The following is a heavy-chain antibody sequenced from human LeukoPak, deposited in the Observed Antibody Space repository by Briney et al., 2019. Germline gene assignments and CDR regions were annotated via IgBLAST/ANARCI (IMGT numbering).Heavy chain of an antibody. V-gene: IGHV3-15*01. CDR1: GFTFSNAW. D-gene: IGHD1-26*01. J-gene: IGHJ3*02. CDR2: IKSKTDGGTT. CDR3: TTDVGATAYAFDI. Sequence: GRSLRLSCAASGFTFSNAWMSWVRQAPGKGLEWVGRIKSKTDGGTTDYAAPVKGRFTISRDDSKNTLYLQMNSLKTEDTAVYYCTTDVGATAYAFDIWGQGTMVTVSS.